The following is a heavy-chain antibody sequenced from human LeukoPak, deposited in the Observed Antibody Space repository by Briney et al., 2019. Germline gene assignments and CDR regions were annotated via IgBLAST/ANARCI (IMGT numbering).Heavy chain of an antibody. V-gene: IGHV4-59*08. Sequence: SETLSLTCSVTGGSISSYYWTWIRQHPGKGLEWIGYIYYSGSTNYNPSLKSRVTISVDTSKDQFSLKLSSVTAADTAVYYCARQYDFWSGLFDYWGQGTLVTVSS. CDR3: ARQYDFWSGLFDY. CDR2: IYYSGST. D-gene: IGHD3-3*01. J-gene: IGHJ4*02. CDR1: GGSISSYY.